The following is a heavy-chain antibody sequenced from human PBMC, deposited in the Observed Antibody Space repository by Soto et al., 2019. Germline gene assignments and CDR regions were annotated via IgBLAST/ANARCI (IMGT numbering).Heavy chain of an antibody. V-gene: IGHV1-46*01. CDR3: ARDPISIAAAGTFGMDV. CDR2: INPSGGST. J-gene: IGHJ6*02. CDR1: GYTFTSYY. Sequence: QVQLVQSGAEVKKPGASVKVSCKASGYTFTSYYMHWVRQAPGQGLEWMGIINPSGGSTSYAQKFQGRVTMTRDTSTSTVYMELSSLRSEDTVVYYCARDPISIAAAGTFGMDVWGQGTTVTVSS. D-gene: IGHD6-13*01.